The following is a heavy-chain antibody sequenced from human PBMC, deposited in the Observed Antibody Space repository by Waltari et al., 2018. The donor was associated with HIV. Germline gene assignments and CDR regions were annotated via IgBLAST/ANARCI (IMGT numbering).Heavy chain of an antibody. CDR3: ARQAYYYGSGSANWFDP. CDR1: GGSINSTSYY. J-gene: IGHJ5*02. Sequence: QLQLQESGPGLVKPSETLSLICSISGGSINSTSYYWGWIRQPPGKGLEWIGSMFYSGRTYNDPSLKSRVTISVDTSKNQFSLKLSSVTAADTALYYCARQAYYYGSGSANWFDPWGQGTLVTVSS. D-gene: IGHD3-10*01. V-gene: IGHV4-39*01. CDR2: MFYSGRT.